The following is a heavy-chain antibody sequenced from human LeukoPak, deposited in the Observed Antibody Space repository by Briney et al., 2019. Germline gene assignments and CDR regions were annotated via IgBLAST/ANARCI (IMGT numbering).Heavy chain of an antibody. CDR3: ARDHCGGDCFGFS. D-gene: IGHD2-21*02. CDR2: IIPIFGTA. Sequence: SVKVSCKASGGTFSSYAISWVRQAPGQGLEWMGGIIPIFGTANYAQKFQGRVTITTDESTSTAYMELSSLRSEDTAVYYCARDHCGGDCFGFSWGQGTRGTVSS. V-gene: IGHV1-69*05. CDR1: GGTFSSYA. J-gene: IGHJ5*02.